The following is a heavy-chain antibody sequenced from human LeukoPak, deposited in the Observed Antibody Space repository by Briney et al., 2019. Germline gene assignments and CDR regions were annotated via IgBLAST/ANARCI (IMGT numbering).Heavy chain of an antibody. Sequence: ASVEVSCRASGYTFISYYMHWVRQVPGQGLEWMGIINPSGGGTSYAQKFQGRVTMTRDTPTSTVFMDLSSLRSEDTAVYYCARVMTTVTYDAFDIWGQGTMVTVSS. D-gene: IGHD4-17*01. J-gene: IGHJ3*02. CDR2: INPSGGGT. CDR3: ARVMTTVTYDAFDI. V-gene: IGHV1-46*01. CDR1: GYTFISYY.